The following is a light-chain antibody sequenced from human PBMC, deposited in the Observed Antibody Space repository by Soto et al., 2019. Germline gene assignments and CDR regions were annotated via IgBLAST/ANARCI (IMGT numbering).Light chain of an antibody. Sequence: EILFTQSPGTLSLSPGESATLSCRASQSVSSSYLAWYQQKPGKAPRLLIYGASNRATGIPDRLSGSGSGTDFTLTIRRLEPEDFAVYYCQQYGSSGTFGQGTKVDIK. CDR2: GAS. J-gene: IGKJ1*01. CDR3: QQYGSSGT. V-gene: IGKV3-20*01. CDR1: QSVSSSY.